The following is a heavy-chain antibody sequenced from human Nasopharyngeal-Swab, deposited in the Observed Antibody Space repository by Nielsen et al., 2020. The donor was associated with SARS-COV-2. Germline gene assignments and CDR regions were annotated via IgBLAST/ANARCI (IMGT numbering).Heavy chain of an antibody. CDR2: IKQDGSEK. CDR1: GFTFSYYW. Sequence: GESLKISCAASGFTFSYYWMSWVRQAPGKGLEWVANIKQDGSEKYYLDSVEGRFTISRDNPKNSLYLQMNSLRAEDTAVFYCVRLSIATAGVDYWGQGTLVTVSS. D-gene: IGHD6-13*01. J-gene: IGHJ4*02. V-gene: IGHV3-7*01. CDR3: VRLSIATAGVDY.